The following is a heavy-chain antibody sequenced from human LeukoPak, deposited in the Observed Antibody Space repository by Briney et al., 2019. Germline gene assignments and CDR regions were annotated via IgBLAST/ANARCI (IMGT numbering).Heavy chain of an antibody. D-gene: IGHD2-2*01. CDR3: TTGYCSRTSCYYFDY. CDR2: IKSKADGGTT. V-gene: IGHV3-15*01. Sequence: PGGSLRLSCAASGFTFSNAWMSWVRQAPGKGLEGVGRIKSKADGGTTDYAAPVKGRFTISRDDSKNTLYLQMNSLKTEDTAVYYCTTGYCSRTSCYYFDYWGQGTLVTVSS. CDR1: GFTFSNAW. J-gene: IGHJ4*02.